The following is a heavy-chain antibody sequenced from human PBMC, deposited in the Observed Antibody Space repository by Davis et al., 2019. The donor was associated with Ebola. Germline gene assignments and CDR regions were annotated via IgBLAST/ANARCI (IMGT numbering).Heavy chain of an antibody. CDR2: INPSGGST. CDR3: HSTGSEEVEYNWFDP. J-gene: IGHJ5*02. V-gene: IGHV1-46*01. CDR1: GYTFTSYY. Sequence: ASVKVSCKASGYTFTSYYMHWVRQAPGQGLEWMGIINPSGGSTSYAQKFQGRVTMTRDTSTSTVYMELSSLRSEDTAVYYCHSTGSEEVEYNWFDPWGQGTLVTVSS. D-gene: IGHD2-8*02.